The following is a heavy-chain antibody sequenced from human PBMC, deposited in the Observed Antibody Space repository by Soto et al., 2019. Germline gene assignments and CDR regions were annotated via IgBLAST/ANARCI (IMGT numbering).Heavy chain of an antibody. V-gene: IGHV4-59*11. CDR3: ARSNWYSEY. CDR1: GGSINNHY. CDR2: IYYTGST. D-gene: IGHD7-27*01. J-gene: IGHJ4*02. Sequence: QVQLQESGPGLVKPSETLSLTCTVSGGSINNHYWSWIRQPPGKGLEWIGYIYYTGSTNYNPSLKXRVXXXXXXXXXXXSXNLTSLTAADTAIYYCARSNWYSEYWGQGTLVTVSS.